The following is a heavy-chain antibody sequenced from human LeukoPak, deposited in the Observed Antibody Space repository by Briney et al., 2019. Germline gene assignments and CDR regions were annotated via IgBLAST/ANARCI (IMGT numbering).Heavy chain of an antibody. V-gene: IGHV5-51*01. CDR2: IYGDDSDT. CDR1: GYSFSNYW. Sequence: PGGSLRLSCKVSGYSFSNYWIGWVRQAPGKGLEWMGVIYGDDSDTRYNPSFQGQVTISADKSTGTAFLQWSSLKASGTAIYYCARPYRYCDASSCPYFDYWGQGTLVTVSS. CDR3: ARPYRYCDASSCPYFDY. D-gene: IGHD3-9*01. J-gene: IGHJ4*02.